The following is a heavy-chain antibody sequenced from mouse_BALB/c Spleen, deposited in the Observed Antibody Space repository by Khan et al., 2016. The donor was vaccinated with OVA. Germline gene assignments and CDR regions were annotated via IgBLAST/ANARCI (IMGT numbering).Heavy chain of an antibody. V-gene: IGHV6-6*02. CDR3: WIQL. J-gene: IGHJ2*01. Sequence: EVKLLESGGGLVQPGGSMKLSCVASGFTFSNYWMNWVRQSPAKGLEWVAEIRLKSDDSVSHYAVSVKGRFTISRDDSKSSVYLQMNNLRAEDTGIYCCWIQLWGQGTTLTVSS. D-gene: IGHD3-3*01. CDR2: IRLKSDDSVS. CDR1: GFTFSNYW.